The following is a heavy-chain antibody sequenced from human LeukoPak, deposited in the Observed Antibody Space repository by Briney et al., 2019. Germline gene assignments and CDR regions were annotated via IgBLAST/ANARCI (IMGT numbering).Heavy chain of an antibody. D-gene: IGHD4-17*01. J-gene: IGHJ4*02. Sequence: GGSLRLSCAASGFTFSSYAMHWVRQAPGKGLEWVAVISYDGSNKYYADSVKGRFTISRDNSKNTLYLQMNSLRAEDTAVYYCARDSTITTVTFVDYWGQGTLVTVSS. V-gene: IGHV3-30*04. CDR2: ISYDGSNK. CDR3: ARDSTITTVTFVDY. CDR1: GFTFSSYA.